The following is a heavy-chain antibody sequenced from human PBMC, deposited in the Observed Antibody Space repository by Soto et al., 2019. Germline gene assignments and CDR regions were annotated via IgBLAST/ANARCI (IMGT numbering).Heavy chain of an antibody. D-gene: IGHD3-22*01. CDR1: GVSITSYY. J-gene: IGHJ5*02. CDR2: VYYSGGT. Sequence: SETLSLTCTVSGVSITSYYWSWIRQSPGKGLEWIGYVYYSGGTKYNPSLKSRVTISVDTSKNQFSLKLSSVTAADTAVYYCAADTSGYYWFDHWGQGSLVTVSS. CDR3: AADTSGYYWFDH. V-gene: IGHV4-59*01.